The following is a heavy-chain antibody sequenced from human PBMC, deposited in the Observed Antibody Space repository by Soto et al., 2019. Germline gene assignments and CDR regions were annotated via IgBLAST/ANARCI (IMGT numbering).Heavy chain of an antibody. V-gene: IGHV3-23*01. D-gene: IGHD1-26*01. CDR3: AKEGLFFFNGSYYEYYFDY. CDR1: GFTFSSYA. Sequence: GGSLRLSCAASGFTFSSYAMSWVRQAPGKGLEWVSAISGSGGSTYYADSVKGRFTISRDNSKNTLYLQMNSLRAEDTAVYYCAKEGLFFFNGSYYEYYFDYWGQGTLVTVSS. J-gene: IGHJ4*02. CDR2: ISGSGGST.